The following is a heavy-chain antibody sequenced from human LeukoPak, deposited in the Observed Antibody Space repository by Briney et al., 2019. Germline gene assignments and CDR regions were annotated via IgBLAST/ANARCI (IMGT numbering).Heavy chain of an antibody. J-gene: IGHJ4*02. D-gene: IGHD5-18*01. CDR2: IIPIFGTA. V-gene: IGHV1-69*13. CDR3: ARGSLGYSSGLFDY. Sequence: SVKVSCKASGATFTSYAISWVRQAPGQGLEWMGGIIPIFGTANYAQKFQGRVTITADESTSTAYMELSSLRSEDTAVYYCARGSLGYSSGLFDYWGQGTLVTVPS. CDR1: GATFTSYA.